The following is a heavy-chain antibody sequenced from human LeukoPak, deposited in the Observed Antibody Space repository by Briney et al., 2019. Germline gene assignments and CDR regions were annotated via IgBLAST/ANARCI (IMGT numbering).Heavy chain of an antibody. CDR2: ISAYNGNT. CDR3: AGVRGYSGYDYQYYFDY. J-gene: IGHJ4*02. V-gene: IGHV1-18*01. CDR1: GYTFTSYG. Sequence: GASVKVSCKASGYTFTSYGISWVRQAPGQGLEWMGWISAYNGNTNYAQKLQGRVTMTTDTSTSTAYMELRSLRSDDTAVYYCAGVRGYSGYDYQYYFDYWGQGTLVTVSS. D-gene: IGHD5-12*01.